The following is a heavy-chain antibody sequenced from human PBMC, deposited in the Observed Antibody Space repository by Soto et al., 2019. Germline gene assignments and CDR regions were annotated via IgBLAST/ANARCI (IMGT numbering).Heavy chain of an antibody. Sequence: ASVKVSCKASGYTFTSYDINWVRQATGQGLEWMGWMNPNSGNTGYAQKFQGRVTMTRNTSISTAYMELSSLRSEDTAVYYCARTDYVSSYYYYYMDVWGKGTTVTVSS. V-gene: IGHV1-8*01. D-gene: IGHD4-17*01. CDR1: GYTFTSYD. J-gene: IGHJ6*03. CDR3: ARTDYVSSYYYYYMDV. CDR2: MNPNSGNT.